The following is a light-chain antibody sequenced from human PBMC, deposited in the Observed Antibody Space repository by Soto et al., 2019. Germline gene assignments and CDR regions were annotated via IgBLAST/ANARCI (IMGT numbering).Light chain of an antibody. Sequence: QSALTQPASVSGSPGQSITISCTGTSSDVGAYILVSWYQQYPGKAPKLMIYDVTNRPSGVSNRFSGSKAGNTASLTISGLQAEDEADYFCSSYSISTAYLFGTGTKVTVL. CDR3: SSYSISTAYL. J-gene: IGLJ1*01. CDR1: SSDVGAYIL. CDR2: DVT. V-gene: IGLV2-14*01.